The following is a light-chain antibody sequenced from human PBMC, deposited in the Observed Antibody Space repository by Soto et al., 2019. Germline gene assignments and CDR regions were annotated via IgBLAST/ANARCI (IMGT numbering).Light chain of an antibody. CDR1: SSDIGGYPY. CDR2: DVT. J-gene: IGLJ2*01. CDR3: SSYTSSSHVV. Sequence: QSVLAQPASVSGSPGQSVTISCTGTSSDIGGYPYVSWYQQYPGKAPKLMIHDVTERPSGVSNRFSGSKSGNEASLTISGLQAEDEADYYCSSYTSSSHVVFGGGTKLTVL. V-gene: IGLV2-14*03.